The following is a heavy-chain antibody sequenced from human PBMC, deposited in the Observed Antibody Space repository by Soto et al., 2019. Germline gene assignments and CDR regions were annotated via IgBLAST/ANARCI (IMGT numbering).Heavy chain of an antibody. CDR2: IYHSGST. J-gene: IGHJ4*02. V-gene: IGHV4-30-2*01. D-gene: IGHD3-16*01. CDR1: GGSISSDGYS. CDR3: ASQGD. Sequence: QLQLQEYGSGLVKPSQTLSLTCAVSGGSISSDGYSWSWIRQPPGKGLEWIGYIYHSGSTYYNPSLKSRVTISVDRSKNQFSLKLSSVTAADTAVYYCASQGDWGQGTLVTVSS.